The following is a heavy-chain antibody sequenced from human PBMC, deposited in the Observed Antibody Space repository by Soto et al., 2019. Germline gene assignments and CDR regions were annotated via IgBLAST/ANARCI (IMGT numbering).Heavy chain of an antibody. J-gene: IGHJ4*02. V-gene: IGHV4-59*01. CDR3: VRSVYTTSWYYFDF. CDR1: GGSISTYY. CDR2: IYYSGST. D-gene: IGHD6-13*01. Sequence: PSETLSLTCTVSGGSISTYYWSWIRQPPGKGLEWIGYIYYSGSTNYNPSLKSRVIISVDTSKNQFYLKLSSVTAADTAVYYCVRSVYTTSWYYFDFWGQGTLVTVSS.